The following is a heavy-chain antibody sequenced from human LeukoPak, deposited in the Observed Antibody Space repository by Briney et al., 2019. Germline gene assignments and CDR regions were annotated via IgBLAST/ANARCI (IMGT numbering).Heavy chain of an antibody. D-gene: IGHD6-13*01. CDR3: ARRPYSSSWYDYYYHYGMDV. J-gene: IGHJ6*02. CDR1: GFTFGDYG. CDR2: INWNGGST. V-gene: IGHV3-20*01. Sequence: GGSLRLSCAASGFTFGDYGMSWVRQVRGKGLEGVSGINWNGGSTGCADSVEGLFTISRDNAKKSVYVQMNSLRAEDRALYHCARRPYSSSWYDYYYHYGMDVWGQGPTVPVSS.